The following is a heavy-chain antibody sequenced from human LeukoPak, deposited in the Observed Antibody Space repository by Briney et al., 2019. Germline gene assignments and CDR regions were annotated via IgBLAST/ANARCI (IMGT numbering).Heavy chain of an antibody. V-gene: IGHV3-30*18. D-gene: IGHD3-22*01. Sequence: GGSLRLSCAASGFTFSSYGMHWVRQAPGKGLEWVAVISYDGSNKYYADSVKGRFTISGDNSKNTLYLQMNSLRAEDTAVYYCAKLTGSSGSRDAFDIWGQGTMVTVSS. CDR2: ISYDGSNK. CDR3: AKLTGSSGSRDAFDI. J-gene: IGHJ3*02. CDR1: GFTFSSYG.